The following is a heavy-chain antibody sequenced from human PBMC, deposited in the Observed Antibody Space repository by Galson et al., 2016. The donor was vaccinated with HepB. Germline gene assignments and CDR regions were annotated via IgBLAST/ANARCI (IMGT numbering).Heavy chain of an antibody. CDR3: ARGYSGHCSGGGCNGYFDL. V-gene: IGHV5-51*03. D-gene: IGHD5-12*01. CDR1: GYSFTNYW. Sequence: QSGAEVKKPGESLKISCEGSGYSFTNYWIGWVRQMPGKGLKWMGILYPGDSDTRNSPVFQAQVTISADMSVSTAYLQLSSLKASDTAMYYCARGYSGHCSGGGCNGYFDLWGRGTLVTVSS. CDR2: LYPGDSDT. J-gene: IGHJ2*01.